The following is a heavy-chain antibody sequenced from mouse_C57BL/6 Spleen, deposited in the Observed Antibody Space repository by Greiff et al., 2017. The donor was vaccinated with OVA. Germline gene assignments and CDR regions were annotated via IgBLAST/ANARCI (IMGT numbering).Heavy chain of an antibody. CDR3: ARRNGYDVVYFYV. V-gene: IGHV1-52*01. D-gene: IGHD2-2*01. CDR1: GYTFTSYW. Sequence: QVQLQQPGAELVRPGSSVKLSCKASGYTFTSYWMHWVKQRPIQGLEWIGNIDPSDSETHYNQKFKDKATLTVDKSSSTAYMQLSSRTSEDSAVYYFARRNGYDVVYFYVWGTETTVTVSS. J-gene: IGHJ1*03. CDR2: IDPSDSET.